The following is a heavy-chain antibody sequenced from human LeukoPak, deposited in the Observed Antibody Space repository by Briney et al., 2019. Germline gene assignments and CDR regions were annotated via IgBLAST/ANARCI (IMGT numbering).Heavy chain of an antibody. CDR3: ARDGDGYNPPYFDY. CDR1: GFTVSSNY. D-gene: IGHD5-24*01. V-gene: IGHV3-66*02. CDR2: IYSGGST. J-gene: IGHJ4*02. Sequence: GGSLRLSCAASGFTVSSNYMSWVRQAPGKGLEWVSVIYSGGSTYYADSVKGRFTISRDNSKNTLYLRMNSLRAEDTAVYYCARDGDGYNPPYFDYWGQGTLVTVSS.